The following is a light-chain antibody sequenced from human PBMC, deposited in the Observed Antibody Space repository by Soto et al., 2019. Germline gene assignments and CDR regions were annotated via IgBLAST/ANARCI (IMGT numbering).Light chain of an antibody. CDR1: QAIRNY. CDR3: QKHNSAPLT. V-gene: IGKV1-27*01. CDR2: AAS. J-gene: IGKJ1*01. Sequence: GDRVTITCRASQAIRNYVAWYQQKPGKVPKLLMYAASTLQSGVPSRVSGGGAGTDFTLTISSLQPEDVATYYCQKHNSAPLTFGDGTKVELK.